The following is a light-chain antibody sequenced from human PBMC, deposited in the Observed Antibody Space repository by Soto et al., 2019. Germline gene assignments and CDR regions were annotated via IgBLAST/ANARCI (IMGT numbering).Light chain of an antibody. J-gene: IGLJ3*02. CDR2: EVN. Sequence: QSALTQPASVSGSPGQSITISCTGTSTDVGGYKYVSWYQQHPGKAPKLMIFEVNGRPSGVSDRFSGSKSGNTASLTISGLQAEDEADYYCSSYAGSNNLVFAGGTKVTVL. V-gene: IGLV2-14*01. CDR1: STDVGGYKY. CDR3: SSYAGSNNLV.